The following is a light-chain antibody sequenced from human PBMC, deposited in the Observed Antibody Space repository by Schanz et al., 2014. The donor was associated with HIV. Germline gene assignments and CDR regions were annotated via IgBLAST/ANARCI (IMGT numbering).Light chain of an antibody. CDR2: DVN. CDR1: GSDFGGHDY. V-gene: IGLV2-11*01. CDR3: SSFRSKTTWV. J-gene: IGLJ3*02. Sequence: QSALTQPRSVSGSPGQSVSIFCTGTGSDFGGHDYVSWYQQNPGKAPNLIIYDVNKRPSAVPDRFSGSRSGNTASLTIFGLQADDEADYYCSSFRSKTTWVFGGGTKLTVL.